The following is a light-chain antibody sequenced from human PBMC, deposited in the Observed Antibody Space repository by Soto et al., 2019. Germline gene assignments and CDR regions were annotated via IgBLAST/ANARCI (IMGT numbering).Light chain of an antibody. V-gene: IGLV2-8*01. CDR3: TSYVGSNIWV. CDR2: EVS. Sequence: QSALTQPPSASGSPGQSVTISCTGTSSDVGAYKYVSWYQQYPGKAPKLMIYEVSKRPSGVPDRFSGSKSGNTASLTVSGLQAEAEADYSCTSYVGSNIWVFGGGTKVTVL. J-gene: IGLJ3*02. CDR1: SSDVGAYKY.